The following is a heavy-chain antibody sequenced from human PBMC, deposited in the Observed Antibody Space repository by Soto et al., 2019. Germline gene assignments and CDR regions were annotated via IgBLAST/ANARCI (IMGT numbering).Heavy chain of an antibody. V-gene: IGHV1-18*04. CDR1: GYTFTSYG. CDR3: ASSLGYYDSSGYYYNY. J-gene: IGHJ4*02. D-gene: IGHD3-22*01. CDR2: ISAYNGNT. Sequence: ASVKVSCKASGYTFTSYGINWVRQAPGQELEWMGCISAYNGNTNYAQKLQGRVTMTTDTSTSTAYMELRSLRSDDTAVYYCASSLGYYDSSGYYYNYWGQGTLVTVSS.